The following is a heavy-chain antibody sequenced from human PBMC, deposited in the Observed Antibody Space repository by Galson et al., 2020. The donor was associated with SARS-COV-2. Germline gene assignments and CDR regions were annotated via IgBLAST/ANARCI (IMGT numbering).Heavy chain of an antibody. CDR3: ARGTGGGYYYGMDV. D-gene: IGHD3-16*01. J-gene: IGHJ6*02. CDR1: GFTFSSYA. V-gene: IGHV3-30*04. CDR2: ISSDGSNK. Sequence: LSLTCAASGFTFSSYAMHWVRQAPGKGLEWVAVISSDGSNKYYADSVKGRFTISRDNSKNTLYLQMNSLRAEDTAVYYCARGTGGGYYYGMDVWGQGTTVTVSS.